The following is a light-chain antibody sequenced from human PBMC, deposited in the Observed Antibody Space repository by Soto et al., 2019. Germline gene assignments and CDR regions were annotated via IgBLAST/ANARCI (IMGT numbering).Light chain of an antibody. CDR1: SSNIGNNY. J-gene: IGLJ2*01. V-gene: IGLV1-51*01. CDR3: ATWDSSLSAVV. Sequence: QSVLTQPPSVSATPGQPVTISCSGSSSNIGNNYVSWYQQLPGTAPKLLIYDNYKRPSGIPDRFSGSKSGTSATLGITGLQTGDEADYYCATWDSSLSAVVVGGGTKVTVL. CDR2: DNY.